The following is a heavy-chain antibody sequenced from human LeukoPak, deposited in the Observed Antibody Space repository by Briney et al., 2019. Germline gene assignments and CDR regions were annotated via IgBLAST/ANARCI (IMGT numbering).Heavy chain of an antibody. Sequence: GGSLRLSCAASGFTFSRFGMNWVRQAPGKGLEWISYISSSSAIYYADSVKGRFTISRDNAKNSLYLQMSSLRDEDTAIYYCAQKGGTDHWGQGTLVTVSS. D-gene: IGHD2-15*01. J-gene: IGHJ4*02. CDR1: GFTFSRFG. CDR3: AQKGGTDH. V-gene: IGHV3-48*02. CDR2: ISSSSAI.